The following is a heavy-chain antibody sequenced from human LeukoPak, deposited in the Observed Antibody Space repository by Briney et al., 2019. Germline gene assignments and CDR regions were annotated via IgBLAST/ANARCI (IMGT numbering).Heavy chain of an antibody. Sequence: KASQTLSLTCTVSGGSISSGSYCWSWIRQPAGKGLEWIGRVYTSGIGRVYTSGSTNYNPSLKSRVTISVDTSKNQFSLKLSSVTAADTAVYYCARYIVSYPHDAFDIWGQGTMVTVSS. CDR1: GGSISSGSYC. CDR3: ARYIVSYPHDAFDI. V-gene: IGHV4-61*02. J-gene: IGHJ3*02. CDR2: GRVYTSGIGRVYTSGST. D-gene: IGHD1-26*01.